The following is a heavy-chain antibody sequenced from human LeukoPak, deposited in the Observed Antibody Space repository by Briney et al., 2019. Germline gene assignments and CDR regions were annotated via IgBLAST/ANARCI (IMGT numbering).Heavy chain of an antibody. CDR2: IIPIFGTA. Sequence: GASVKVSCKASGGTFSSYAISWVRQAPGQGLEWMGGIIPIFGTANYAQKFQGRVTITTDESTSTAYMELSSLRSEDTAVYYCASLGSGSYYKFWFDPWGQGTTVTVSS. CDR3: ASLGSGSYYKFWFDP. D-gene: IGHD3-10*01. J-gene: IGHJ5*01. CDR1: GGTFSSYA. V-gene: IGHV1-69*05.